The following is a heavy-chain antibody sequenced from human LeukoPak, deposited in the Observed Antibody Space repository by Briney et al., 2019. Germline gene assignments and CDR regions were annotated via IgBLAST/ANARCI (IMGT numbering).Heavy chain of an antibody. CDR3: ARDLIRWLSGLGAFDI. J-gene: IGHJ3*02. D-gene: IGHD4-17*01. V-gene: IGHV3-11*01. Sequence: GGSLRLSCAASGFTFSDYYMSWIRQAPGKGLEWVSYISSSGSTIYYADSVKGRFTISRDNAKNSLYLQMNSLRAEDTAVYYCARDLIRWLSGLGAFDIWGQGTMVTVSS. CDR2: ISSSGSTI. CDR1: GFTFSDYY.